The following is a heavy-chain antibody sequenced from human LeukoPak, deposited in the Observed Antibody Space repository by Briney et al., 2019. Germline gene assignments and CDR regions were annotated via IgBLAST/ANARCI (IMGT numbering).Heavy chain of an antibody. V-gene: IGHV4-34*01. Sequence: PSETLSLTCAVYGGSFSGYYWSWIRQPPGKGLEWIGEINHSGSTNYNPSLKSRVTISVDTSKNQFSLKLSSVTAADTAVYYCAREGYCSGGSCGSFDYWGQGTLVTVSS. CDR2: INHSGST. CDR3: AREGYCSGGSCGSFDY. CDR1: GGSFSGYY. J-gene: IGHJ4*02. D-gene: IGHD2-15*01.